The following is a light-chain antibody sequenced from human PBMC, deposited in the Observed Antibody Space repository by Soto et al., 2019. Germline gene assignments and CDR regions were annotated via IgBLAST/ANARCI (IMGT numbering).Light chain of an antibody. CDR2: LNSDGSH. CDR1: SGHSSYA. V-gene: IGLV4-69*01. CDR3: QTWGTGIWV. Sequence: QSVLTQSPSASASLGASVKLTCTLSSGHSSYAIAWHQQQPDKGPRYLMKLNSDGSHTKGDGIPHRFSGSSSGAERYLTISSLQSEDEADYYCQTWGTGIWVFGGGTKVTV. J-gene: IGLJ3*02.